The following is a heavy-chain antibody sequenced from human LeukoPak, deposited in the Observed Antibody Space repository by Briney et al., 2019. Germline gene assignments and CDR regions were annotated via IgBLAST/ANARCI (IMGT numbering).Heavy chain of an antibody. CDR1: GFTFSTYA. J-gene: IGHJ4*02. CDR3: AREMIVEIDY. V-gene: IGHV3-23*01. D-gene: IGHD3-22*01. Sequence: GGSLRLSCAASGFTFSTYAMSWVRQAPGKGLEWVSVISGSDGSTYYADSVKGRFTISRDNSKNTLYLQMNSLRAEDTAVYYCAREMIVEIDYWGQGTLVTVSS. CDR2: ISGSDGST.